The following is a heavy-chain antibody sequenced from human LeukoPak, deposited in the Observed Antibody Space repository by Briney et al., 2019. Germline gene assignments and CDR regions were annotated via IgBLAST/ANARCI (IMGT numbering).Heavy chain of an antibody. V-gene: IGHV3-7*01. CDR3: ARSIVGATQWYFDL. J-gene: IGHJ2*01. D-gene: IGHD1-26*01. Sequence: GGSLRLSCAASGFTFSSYWMSWARQAPGQGLDWVANIKQDGSEKYYVDSVKGRFTISRDNAKNSLYLQRNGLRAEDTAVYYCARSIVGATQWYFDLWGRGTLVTVSS. CDR2: IKQDGSEK. CDR1: GFTFSSYW.